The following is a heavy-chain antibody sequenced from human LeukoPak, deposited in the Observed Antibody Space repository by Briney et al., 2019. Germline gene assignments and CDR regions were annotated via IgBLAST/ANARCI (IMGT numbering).Heavy chain of an antibody. Sequence: SETLSLTCTVSGGSISSYYWGWIRQPPGKGLEWIGYIYYSGSTNYNPSLKSRVTISVDTSKNQFSLKLSSVTAADTAVYHCARARGMVRGVITAYFDYWGQGTLVTVSS. J-gene: IGHJ4*02. CDR3: ARARGMVRGVITAYFDY. V-gene: IGHV4-59*01. D-gene: IGHD3-10*01. CDR2: IYYSGST. CDR1: GGSISSYY.